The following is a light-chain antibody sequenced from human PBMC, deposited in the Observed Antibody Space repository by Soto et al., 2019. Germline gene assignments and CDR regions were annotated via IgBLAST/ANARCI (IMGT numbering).Light chain of an antibody. J-gene: IGKJ1*01. Sequence: EIGLTQSPGTLSLSPGERATLSCRASQSVSSSYLAWYQQKPGQAPRLLIYGASSRATGIPDRFSGSGSGTDFTLTISRLEPEDFAVYYCQQYGSSPWTFGQGTKVAIQ. V-gene: IGKV3-20*01. CDR2: GAS. CDR1: QSVSSSY. CDR3: QQYGSSPWT.